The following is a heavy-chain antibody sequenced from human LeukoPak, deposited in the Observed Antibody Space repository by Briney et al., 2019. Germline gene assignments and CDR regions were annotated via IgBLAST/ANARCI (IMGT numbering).Heavy chain of an antibody. J-gene: IGHJ4*02. D-gene: IGHD1-26*01. V-gene: IGHV1-2*02. Sequence: ASVKVSCKASGYTFTGYYMHWVRQAPGQGLEWMGWINPNSGGTNYSQKFQGRVTITRDTSISTAYMELSRLRADDTAVYYCARWNPSGSADFDYWGQGTLVTVSS. CDR2: INPNSGGT. CDR1: GYTFTGYY. CDR3: ARWNPSGSADFDY.